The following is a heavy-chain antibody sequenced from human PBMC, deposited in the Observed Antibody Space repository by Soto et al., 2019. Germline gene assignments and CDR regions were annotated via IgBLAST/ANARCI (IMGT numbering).Heavy chain of an antibody. D-gene: IGHD2-15*01. CDR1: GYSFITYY. Sequence: QVQLVQSGAEVKKPGASVKVSCKASGYSFITYYLHWVRQAPRQGLEWMAIINPSGGSTTYAQKFPGSVTLTRDTSTSPVYLELRRLKSDDTAVYYCATYCSGSNCPGSWNWGQGTRVTVSS. V-gene: IGHV1-46*03. CDR2: INPSGGST. J-gene: IGHJ3*01. CDR3: ATYCSGSNCPGSWN.